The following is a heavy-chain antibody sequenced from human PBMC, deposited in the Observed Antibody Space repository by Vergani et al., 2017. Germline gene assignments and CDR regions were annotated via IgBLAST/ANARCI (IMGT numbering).Heavy chain of an antibody. D-gene: IGHD3-10*01. V-gene: IGHV4-59*10. CDR1: GGSFSGYY. J-gene: IGHJ4*02. Sequence: QVQLQQWGAGLLKPSETLSLTCAVYGGSFSGYYWSWIRQPAGKGLEWIGRIYTSGSTNYNPSLKSRVTMSVDTSKNQFSLKLSSVTAADTAVYYCARYYGSGSFFDYWGQGTLVTVSS. CDR2: IYTSGST. CDR3: ARYYGSGSFFDY.